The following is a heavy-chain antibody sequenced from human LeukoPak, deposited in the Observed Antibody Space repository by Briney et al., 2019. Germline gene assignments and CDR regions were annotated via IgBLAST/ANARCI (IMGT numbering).Heavy chain of an antibody. Sequence: SETLSLTCTVSGGSISSYYWSWIRQPPGKGLEWIGYIYYSGRTNYNPSLKSRVTISVNTSKNQFSLKLSCVNAADTAVYYRAREDCSGGSCYLDYWGQGTLVTVSS. CDR3: AREDCSGGSCYLDY. J-gene: IGHJ4*02. CDR1: GGSISSYY. D-gene: IGHD2-15*01. V-gene: IGHV4-59*01. CDR2: IYYSGRT.